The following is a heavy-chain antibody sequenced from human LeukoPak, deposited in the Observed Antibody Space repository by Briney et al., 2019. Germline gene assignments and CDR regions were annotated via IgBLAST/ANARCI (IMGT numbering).Heavy chain of an antibody. CDR3: ARGGTYDI. V-gene: IGHV3-7*02. Sequence: GGSLRLSCVGSGFTYGTYWMTWFRQAPGKGLEWVANIKQDGSQKNYVDSVKGRFTISRDNAKKSLYLQMNSLKGEDTAVYFCARGGTYDIWGQGTGVTVSS. CDR2: IKQDGSQK. J-gene: IGHJ3*02. CDR1: GFTYGTYW. D-gene: IGHD3-16*01.